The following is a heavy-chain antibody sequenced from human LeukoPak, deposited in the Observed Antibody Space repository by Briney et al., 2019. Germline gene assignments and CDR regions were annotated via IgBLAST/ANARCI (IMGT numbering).Heavy chain of an antibody. CDR2: IYSGGRT. CDR1: GFTVSSNA. V-gene: IGHV3-53*01. CDR3: ARDGYHSSGYYG. J-gene: IGHJ4*02. D-gene: IGHD3-22*01. Sequence: GGSLRLSGAASGFTVSSNAMSWVRQAPGKGLDWVSVIYSGGRTYYADSVKGRFTISRDNSKNTLYLQMNSLRDEDTAVYYCARDGYHSSGYYGWGQGTLVTVSS.